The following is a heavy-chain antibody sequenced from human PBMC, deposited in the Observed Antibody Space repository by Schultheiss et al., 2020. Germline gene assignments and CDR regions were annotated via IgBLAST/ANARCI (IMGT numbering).Heavy chain of an antibody. CDR2: IWYDGSNK. Sequence: GGSLRLSCAASGFTFSSYGMHWVRQAPGKGLEWVAVIWYDGSNKYYADSVKGRFTISRDNSKNTLYLQMNSLRAEDTAVYYCARDPRYCSGGSCYSWDGAFDIWGQGTMVT. CDR3: ARDPRYCSGGSCYSWDGAFDI. D-gene: IGHD2-15*01. V-gene: IGHV3-33*01. CDR1: GFTFSSYG. J-gene: IGHJ3*02.